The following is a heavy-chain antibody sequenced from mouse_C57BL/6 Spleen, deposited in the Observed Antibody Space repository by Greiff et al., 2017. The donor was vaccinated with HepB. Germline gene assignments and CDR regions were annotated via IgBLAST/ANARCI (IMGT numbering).Heavy chain of an antibody. CDR3: ARAGREAYFDY. CDR2: INPGSGGT. V-gene: IGHV1-54*01. D-gene: IGHD4-1*01. J-gene: IGHJ2*01. Sequence: VHLVESGAELVRPGTSVKVSCKASGYAFTNYLIEWVKQRPGQGLEWIGVINPGSGGTNYNEKFKGKATLTADKSSSTAYMQLSSLTSEDSAVYFCARAGREAYFDYWGQGTTLTVSS. CDR1: GYAFTNYL.